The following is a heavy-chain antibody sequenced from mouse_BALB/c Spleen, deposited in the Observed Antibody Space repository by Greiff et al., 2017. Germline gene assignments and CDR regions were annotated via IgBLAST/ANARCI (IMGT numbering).Heavy chain of an antibody. Sequence: EVKVEESGGGLVKPGGSLKLSCAASGFAFSSYDMSWVRQTPEKRLEWVAYISSGGGSTYYPDTVKGRFTISRDNAKNTLYLQMSSLKSEDTAMYYCARGTRGYFDYWGQGTTLTVSS. CDR3: ARGTRGYFDY. CDR2: ISSGGGST. D-gene: IGHD3-3*01. V-gene: IGHV5-12-1*01. CDR1: GFAFSSYD. J-gene: IGHJ2*01.